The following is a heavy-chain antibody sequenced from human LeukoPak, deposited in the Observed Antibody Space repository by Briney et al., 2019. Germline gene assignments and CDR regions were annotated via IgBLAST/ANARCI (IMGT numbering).Heavy chain of an antibody. J-gene: IGHJ4*02. V-gene: IGHV4-30-4*01. CDR1: DGSISSGDYY. D-gene: IGHD3-10*01. CDR2: IYYSGST. CDR3: ARGGDYYGSAYYFDD. Sequence: SETLSLTCTVSDGSISSGDYYWAWIRQSPGKGLDWIGYIYYSGSTYYNPFLKSRVSISVDTSKNQFSLELNSVTAADTAVYYCARGGDYYGSAYYFDDWGQGTLVTVSS.